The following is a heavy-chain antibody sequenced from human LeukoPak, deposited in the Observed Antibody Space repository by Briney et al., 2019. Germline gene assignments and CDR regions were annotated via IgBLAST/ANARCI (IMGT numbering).Heavy chain of an antibody. CDR3: ARDVSGYDSIARHYNWFDP. J-gene: IGHJ5*02. CDR1: GFTVSSNY. D-gene: IGHD5-12*01. CDR2: ISSSSSYI. V-gene: IGHV3-21*01. Sequence: GGSLRLSCAASGFTVSSNYMNWVRQAPGKGLEWVSSISSSSSYIYYADSVKGRFTISRDNAKNSLYLQMNSLRAEGTAVYYCARDVSGYDSIARHYNWFDPWGQGTLVTVSS.